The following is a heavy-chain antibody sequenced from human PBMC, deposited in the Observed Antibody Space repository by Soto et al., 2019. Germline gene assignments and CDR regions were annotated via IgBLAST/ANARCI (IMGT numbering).Heavy chain of an antibody. CDR1: GGSFSGYY. CDR2: INHSGST. D-gene: IGHD7-27*01. Sequence: KTSETLSLTCAVYGGSFSGYYWSWIRQPPGKGLEWIGEINHSGSTNYNPSLKSRVTISVDTSKNQFSLKLSSVTAADTAVYYCASHLRPTNWGGGYFDYWGQGPLVTVSS. CDR3: ASHLRPTNWGGGYFDY. J-gene: IGHJ4*02. V-gene: IGHV4-34*01.